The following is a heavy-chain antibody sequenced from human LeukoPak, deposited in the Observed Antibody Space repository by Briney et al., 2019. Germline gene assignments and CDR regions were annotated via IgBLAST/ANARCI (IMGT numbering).Heavy chain of an antibody. CDR1: GFTFSGYW. V-gene: IGHV3-74*01. Sequence: GGSLRLSCAASGFTFSGYWMHWVRQAPGKGLVWVSRINSDGSSTSYADSVKGRFTISRDNAKNTLYLQMNSLRAEDTAVYYCAREEGGSYFDYWGQGTLVTVSS. CDR3: AREEGGSYFDY. J-gene: IGHJ4*02. D-gene: IGHD1-26*01. CDR2: INSDGSST.